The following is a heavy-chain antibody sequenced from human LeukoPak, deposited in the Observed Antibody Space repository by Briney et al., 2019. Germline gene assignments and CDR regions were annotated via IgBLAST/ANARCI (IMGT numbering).Heavy chain of an antibody. Sequence: GESLKISCQGSGYRFTNYWIGWVRRMPGKGLEWMGAIFPGDSHTIYRPSFQGQVTFSADKSIGTAYLQWSSLKASDTAMYYCATSVGPEPKSGFDYWGQGSLVTVSS. D-gene: IGHD1-14*01. CDR1: GYRFTNYW. J-gene: IGHJ4*02. CDR2: IFPGDSHT. V-gene: IGHV5-51*01. CDR3: ATSVGPEPKSGFDY.